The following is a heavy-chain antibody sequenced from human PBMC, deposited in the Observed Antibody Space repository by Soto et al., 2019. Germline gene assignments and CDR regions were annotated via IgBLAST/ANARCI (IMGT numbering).Heavy chain of an antibody. CDR2: IYWDDDK. V-gene: IGHV2-5*02. CDR1: GFSLSTSGVG. Sequence: QITLKESGPTLVKPTQTLTLTCTFSGFSLSTSGVGVGWIRQPPGKALEWLALIYWDDDKRYSPSLKSRLTITQDTSKNQVVLTMTNMDPVDTATYYCAHSLYDSSGYSSLGQNWFDPWGQGTLVTVSS. CDR3: AHSLYDSSGYSSLGQNWFDP. J-gene: IGHJ5*02. D-gene: IGHD3-22*01.